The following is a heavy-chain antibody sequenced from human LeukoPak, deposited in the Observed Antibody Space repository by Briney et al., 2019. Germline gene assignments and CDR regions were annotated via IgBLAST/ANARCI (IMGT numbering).Heavy chain of an antibody. Sequence: GGSLRLSCAASGFTFSSYSMNWVRQAPGKGLEWVSYISSSSCTIYYADSVKGRFTISRDNAKNSLYLQMNSLRAEDTAVYYCARIVGATSYWGQGTLVTVSS. CDR1: GFTFSSYS. CDR3: ARIVGATSY. J-gene: IGHJ4*02. V-gene: IGHV3-48*01. D-gene: IGHD1-26*01. CDR2: ISSSSCTI.